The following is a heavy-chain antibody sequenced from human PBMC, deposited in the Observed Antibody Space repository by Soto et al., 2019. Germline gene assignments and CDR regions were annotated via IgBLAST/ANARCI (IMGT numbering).Heavy chain of an antibody. D-gene: IGHD2-2*01. CDR3: AREATDSPAAFDY. CDR2: IYYSGST. CDR1: GGSISSGGYY. V-gene: IGHV4-31*03. J-gene: IGHJ4*02. Sequence: QVQLQESGPGLVKPSQTLSLTCTVSGGSISSGGYYWSWIRQHPGKGLEWIGYIYYSGSTYYNPSLKRRVTISVDTSKNQFSLKLSSVTAADTAVYYCAREATDSPAAFDYWGQGTLVTVSS.